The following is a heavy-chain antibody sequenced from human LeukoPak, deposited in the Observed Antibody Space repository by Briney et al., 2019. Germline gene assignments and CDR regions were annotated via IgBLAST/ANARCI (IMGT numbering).Heavy chain of an antibody. V-gene: IGHV4-39*07. CDR1: GGSISSSSYY. CDR3: ARDVGPGLWFGELLSAYCYMDV. Sequence: SETLSLTCTVSGGSISSSSYYWGWIRQPPGKGLEWIGSIYYSGSTYYNPSLKSRVTISVDTSKNQFSLKLSSVTAADTAVYYCARDVGPGLWFGELLSAYCYMDVWGKGTTVTVSS. D-gene: IGHD3-10*01. CDR2: IYYSGST. J-gene: IGHJ6*03.